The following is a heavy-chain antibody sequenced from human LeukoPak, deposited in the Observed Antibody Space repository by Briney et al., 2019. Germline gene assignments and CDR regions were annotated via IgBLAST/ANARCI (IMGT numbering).Heavy chain of an antibody. V-gene: IGHV3-30*18. CDR2: ISYDGSNK. CDR1: GFTFSSYG. Sequence: GGSLRLSCAASGFTFSSYGMHWVRQAPGKGLEWVAVISYDGSNKYYADSVKGRFTISRDNSKNTLYLQMNSLRAEDTAVYYCAKDRYSYGPNWFDPWGQGTLVTVSS. CDR3: AKDRYSYGPNWFDP. J-gene: IGHJ5*02. D-gene: IGHD5-18*01.